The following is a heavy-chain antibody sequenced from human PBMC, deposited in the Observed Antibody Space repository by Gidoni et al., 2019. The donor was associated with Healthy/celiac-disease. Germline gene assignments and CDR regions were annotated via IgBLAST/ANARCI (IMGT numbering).Heavy chain of an antibody. J-gene: IGHJ3*02. CDR2: IKSKTEGGTT. CDR3: TTDGVGAGAFDI. V-gene: IGHV3-15*01. CDR1: GFTFSNAW. D-gene: IGHD1-26*01. Sequence: EVQLVASGGGLVKPGGSLRLSRAASGFTFSNAWMSWVRQAPGKGLEWVGRIKSKTEGGTTDYAAPVKGRFTISRDDSKNTLYLKMNSLKTEDTAVYYCTTDGVGAGAFDIWGQGTMVTVSS.